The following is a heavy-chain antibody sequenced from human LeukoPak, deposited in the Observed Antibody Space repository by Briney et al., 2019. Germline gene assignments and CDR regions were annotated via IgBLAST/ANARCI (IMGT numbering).Heavy chain of an antibody. Sequence: SETLSLTCTVSGVSISSYYWSWIRQPPGKGLEWIGYIYYSGSTNYNPSLKSRVTISVDTSKNQFSLKLSSVTAADTAVYYCARHFDYGSIIWGQGTLVTVSS. CDR1: GVSISSYY. CDR2: IYYSGST. J-gene: IGHJ4*02. D-gene: IGHD4-17*01. V-gene: IGHV4-59*08. CDR3: ARHFDYGSII.